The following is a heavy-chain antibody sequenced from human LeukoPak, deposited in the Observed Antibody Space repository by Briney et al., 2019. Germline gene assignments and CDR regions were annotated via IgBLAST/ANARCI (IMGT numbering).Heavy chain of an antibody. CDR2: INHSGST. CDR1: GGSFSGHY. J-gene: IGHJ4*02. D-gene: IGHD6-19*01. CDR3: ARGEVAVAGTDFDY. Sequence: PSETLSLTCAVYGGSFSGHYWSWIRQPPGKGLEWIGEINHSGSTNYNPSLKSRVTISVDTSKNQFSLKLSSVTAADTAVYYCARGEVAVAGTDFDYWGQGTLVTVSS. V-gene: IGHV4-34*01.